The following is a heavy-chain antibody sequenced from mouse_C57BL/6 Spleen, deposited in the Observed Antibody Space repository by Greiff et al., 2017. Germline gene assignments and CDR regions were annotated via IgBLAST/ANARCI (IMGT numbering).Heavy chain of an antibody. CDR3: ARSGDGYFSWFAY. D-gene: IGHD2-3*01. J-gene: IGHJ3*01. Sequence: QVQLKQSGAELVRPGTSVKVSCKASGYAFTNYLIEWVKQRPGQGLEWIGVINPGSGGTNYNEKFKGKATLTADKSSSTAYMQLSSLTSEDSAVYFCARSGDGYFSWFAYWGQGTLVTVSA. V-gene: IGHV1-54*01. CDR2: INPGSGGT. CDR1: GYAFTNYL.